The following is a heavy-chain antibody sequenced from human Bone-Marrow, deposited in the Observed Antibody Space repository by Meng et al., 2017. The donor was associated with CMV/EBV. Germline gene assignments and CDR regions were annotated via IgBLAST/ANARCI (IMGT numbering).Heavy chain of an antibody. D-gene: IGHD4-23*01. J-gene: IGHJ4*02. CDR2: IYHSGST. V-gene: IGHV4-4*02. CDR1: GGSISKNNW. CDR3: ARDLGTVAPGF. Sequence: GVAGGSISKNNWWSWVRQPPGKGLEWIGEIYHSGSTNYNPSLKSRVTISVDKSKNQLSLKLNSMTAADTAVYYCARDLGTVAPGFWGQGTLVTVSS.